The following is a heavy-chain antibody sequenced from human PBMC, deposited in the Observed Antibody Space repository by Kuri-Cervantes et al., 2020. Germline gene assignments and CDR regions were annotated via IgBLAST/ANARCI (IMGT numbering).Heavy chain of an antibody. CDR2: ISSSSSYI. V-gene: IGHV3-21*01. CDR3: AREEDTAMAMNWFDP. CDR1: GFTFSSYS. D-gene: IGHD5-18*01. Sequence: GESLKISCAASGFTFSSYSMNWVRQAPGKGLEWVSSISSSSSYIYYADSVKGRFTISRDNAKNSLYLQMNSLRAEDTAVYYCAREEDTAMAMNWFDPWGQGTLVTVSS. J-gene: IGHJ5*02.